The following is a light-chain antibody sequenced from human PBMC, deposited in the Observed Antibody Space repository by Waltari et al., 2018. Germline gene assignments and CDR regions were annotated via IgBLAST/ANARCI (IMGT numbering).Light chain of an antibody. CDR2: KAS. Sequence: DMQMTQSPSTLSASVGDRFTITYRASQSISSWLAWYQQKPGKAPKLLIYKASSLESGVPSRFSGSGSGTEFTLTISSLQPDDFATYYCQQYNSYLWTFGQGTKVEIK. CDR1: QSISSW. CDR3: QQYNSYLWT. J-gene: IGKJ1*01. V-gene: IGKV1-5*03.